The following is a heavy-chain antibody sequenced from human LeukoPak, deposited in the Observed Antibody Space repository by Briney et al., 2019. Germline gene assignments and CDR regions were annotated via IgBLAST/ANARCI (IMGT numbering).Heavy chain of an antibody. Sequence: SETLSLTCTLSGDSISSSSFYWGWIRQPPGKGLEWIGSIYYSESTYYNPSLKSRVTMSADTSNNQFSLKLLSVTAADTAVYYCASGTSTYYELYYWGQGTLVTASS. J-gene: IGHJ4*02. V-gene: IGHV4-39*01. CDR1: GDSISSSSFY. CDR3: ASGTSTYYELYY. CDR2: IYYSEST. D-gene: IGHD2-2*01.